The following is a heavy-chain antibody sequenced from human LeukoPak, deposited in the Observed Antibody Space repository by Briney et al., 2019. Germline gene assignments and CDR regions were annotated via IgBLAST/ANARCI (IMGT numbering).Heavy chain of an antibody. CDR3: ARAGYSSSWPN. V-gene: IGHV3-48*04. Sequence: GGSLRLSCAASGFIFSNYGMNWVRQAPGKGLEWVSYISSSGSTIYYADSVKGRFTISRDNAKNSLYLQMNSLRAEDTAVYYCARAGYSSSWPNWGQGTLVTVSS. CDR1: GFIFSNYG. J-gene: IGHJ4*02. D-gene: IGHD6-13*01. CDR2: ISSSGSTI.